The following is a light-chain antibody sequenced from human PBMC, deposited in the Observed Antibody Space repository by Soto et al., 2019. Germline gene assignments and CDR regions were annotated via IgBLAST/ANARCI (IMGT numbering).Light chain of an antibody. CDR3: TSWATSTTMI. V-gene: IGLV2-14*03. Sequence: QSALTQPASVSGSPGQSITISCTGTSSDIGAYNFVSWYQQHPGKAPKLMFYDVNIWPSGVSNRFSGSKSGNTASLTISGLQAEDEADYYCTSWATSTTMIFGGGTKLTVL. CDR1: SSDIGAYNF. J-gene: IGLJ2*01. CDR2: DVN.